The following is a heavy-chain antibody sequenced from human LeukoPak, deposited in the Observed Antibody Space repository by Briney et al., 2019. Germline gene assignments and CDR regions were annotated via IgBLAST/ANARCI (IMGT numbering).Heavy chain of an antibody. Sequence: SETLSLTRTVSGASISGSGYYWGWIRQPPGKGLEWIGSIYSSGSTYYNASLQSRVTISIETSKNQISLRLNSVTAADTAMYYCAKSGGYGLIDYWGQGTLVTVSS. CDR1: GASISGSGYY. V-gene: IGHV4-39*01. J-gene: IGHJ4*02. CDR2: IYSSGST. CDR3: AKSGGYGLIDY. D-gene: IGHD1-26*01.